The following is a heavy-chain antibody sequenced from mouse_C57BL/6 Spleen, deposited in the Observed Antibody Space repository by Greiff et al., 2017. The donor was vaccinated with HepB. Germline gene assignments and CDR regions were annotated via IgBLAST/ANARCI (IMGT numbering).Heavy chain of an antibody. D-gene: IGHD2-2*01. CDR2: INPNNGGT. CDR1: GYTFTDYN. CDR3: ARGGYYGYDGPRFAY. Sequence: VQLQQSGPELVKPGASVKIPCKASGYTFTDYNMDWVKQSHGKSLEWIGDINPNNGGTIYNQKFKGKATLTVDKSSSKAYMELRSLTSEDTAVYYCARGGYYGYDGPRFAYWGQGTLVTVSA. J-gene: IGHJ3*01. V-gene: IGHV1-18*01.